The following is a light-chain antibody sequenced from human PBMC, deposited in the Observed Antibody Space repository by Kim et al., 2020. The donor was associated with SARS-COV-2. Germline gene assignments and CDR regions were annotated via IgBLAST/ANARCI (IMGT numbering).Light chain of an antibody. J-gene: IGLJ2*01. CDR2: GKN. CDR3: NSRDSSGNHPV. CDR1: SLRSYY. V-gene: IGLV3-19*01. Sequence: AFGQTVRITCHGDSLRSYYASWYQQTPGQAPVLVIYGKNNRPSGIPDRFSGSSSGNTASLTITGAQAEDEADYYCNSRDSSGNHPVFGGGTQLTVL.